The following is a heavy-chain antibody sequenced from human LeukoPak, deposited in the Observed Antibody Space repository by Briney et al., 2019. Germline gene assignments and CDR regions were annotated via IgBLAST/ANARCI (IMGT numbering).Heavy chain of an antibody. CDR1: GGTFSSYA. D-gene: IGHD3-10*01. J-gene: IGHJ5*02. Sequence: GASVKVSCKASGGTFSSYAISWVRQAPGQGLEWMGGIIPIFGTANYAQKFQGRVTITTDESTSTAYMELRSLRSDDTAVYYCARDLKTGITMVRGVIIAHWGQGTLVTVSS. CDR3: ARDLKTGITMVRGVIIAH. CDR2: IIPIFGTA. V-gene: IGHV1-69*05.